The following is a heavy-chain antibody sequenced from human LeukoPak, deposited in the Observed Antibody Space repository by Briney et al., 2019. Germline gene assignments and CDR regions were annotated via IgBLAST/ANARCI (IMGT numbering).Heavy chain of an antibody. J-gene: IGHJ6*03. Sequence: PSETLSLTCAVYGGSFSGYYWSWIRQPAGKGLEWIGRIYTSGSTNYNPSLKSRVTISVDTSKNQFSLKLSYVTAADTAVYYCARTKVPYYMDVWGKGTTVTVSS. V-gene: IGHV4-59*10. CDR2: IYTSGST. D-gene: IGHD4-11*01. CDR1: GGSFSGYY. CDR3: ARTKVPYYMDV.